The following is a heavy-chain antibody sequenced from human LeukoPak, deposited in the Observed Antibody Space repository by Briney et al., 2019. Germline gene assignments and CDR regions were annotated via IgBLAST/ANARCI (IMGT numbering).Heavy chain of an antibody. V-gene: IGHV4-61*05. CDR3: ARIYSSSWFLNWFDP. Sequence: PSETLSLTCTVSGGSISSSSYYWGWIRQPPGKGLEWIGYIYYSGSTNYNPSLKSRVTISVDTSKNQFSLKLNSVTAADTAVYYCARIYSSSWFLNWFDPWGQGTLVTVSS. CDR1: GGSISSSSYY. CDR2: IYYSGST. J-gene: IGHJ5*02. D-gene: IGHD6-13*01.